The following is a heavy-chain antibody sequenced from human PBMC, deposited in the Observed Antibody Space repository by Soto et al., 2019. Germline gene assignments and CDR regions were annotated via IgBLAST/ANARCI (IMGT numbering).Heavy chain of an antibody. J-gene: IGHJ4*02. CDR2: ISGSGGST. CDR3: AKGRQWLTTGDFDY. D-gene: IGHD6-19*01. V-gene: IGHV3-23*01. CDR1: GFTFSSYA. Sequence: PGGSLRLSCAASGFTFSSYAMSWVRQAPGKGLEWVSAISGSGGSTYYADSVKDRFTISRDNSKNTLYLQMNSLRAEDTAVYYCAKGRQWLTTGDFDYWGQGTLVTVSS.